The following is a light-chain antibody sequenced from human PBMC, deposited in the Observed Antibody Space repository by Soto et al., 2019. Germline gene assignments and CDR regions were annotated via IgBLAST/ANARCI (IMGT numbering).Light chain of an antibody. J-gene: IGKJ4*01. V-gene: IGKV1-33*01. CDR3: QQYDNLPLT. CDR2: DSS. CDR1: QDISNY. Sequence: DIQMTQSPSSLSASVGDRVTITCQASQDISNYLNWYQQQTGKAPKLLIYDSSNFETGVPSRFRGSGSGTDFTLTISILQPEAIATYYCQQYDNLPLTFGGGNKVEIK.